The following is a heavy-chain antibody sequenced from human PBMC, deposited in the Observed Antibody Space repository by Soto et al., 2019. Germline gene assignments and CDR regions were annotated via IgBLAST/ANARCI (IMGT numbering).Heavy chain of an antibody. Sequence: PSETLSLTCAVYGGSFSGYYWSWIRQPPGKGLEWIGEINHSGSTNYNPSLKSRVTISVDTSKNQFSLKLSSVTAADTAVYYCARGRGYDFWSGYSRYYYGMDVWGQGTTVTVSS. J-gene: IGHJ6*02. CDR3: ARGRGYDFWSGYSRYYYGMDV. CDR2: INHSGST. V-gene: IGHV4-34*01. D-gene: IGHD3-3*01. CDR1: GGSFSGYY.